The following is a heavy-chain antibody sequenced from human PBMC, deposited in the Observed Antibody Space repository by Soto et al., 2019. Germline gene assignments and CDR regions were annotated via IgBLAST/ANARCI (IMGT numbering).Heavy chain of an antibody. J-gene: IGHJ3*02. D-gene: IGHD3-22*01. Sequence: QVQLQESGPGLVKPSETLSLTCTVSGGSVSSGSYYWSWIRQPPGKGLEWIGYIYYSGSTNYNPSLKSRVTISVDTSKNQFSLKLSSVTAADTAVYYCARDSSGAFDIWGQGTMVTVSS. CDR2: IYYSGST. CDR1: GGSVSSGSYY. V-gene: IGHV4-61*01. CDR3: ARDSSGAFDI.